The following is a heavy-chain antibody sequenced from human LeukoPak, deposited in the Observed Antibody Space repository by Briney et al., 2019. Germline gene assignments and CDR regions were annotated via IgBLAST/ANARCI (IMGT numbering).Heavy chain of an antibody. Sequence: GRSLRLSCAASGFTFSSYAMHWVRQAPGEGLEWVAVISYDGSNKYYADSVKGRFTISRDSSKNTLYLQMNSLRAEDTAVYYCARAGGYGYLDAFDIWGQGTMVTVSS. D-gene: IGHD5-18*01. CDR3: ARAGGYGYLDAFDI. CDR2: ISYDGSNK. V-gene: IGHV3-30*04. J-gene: IGHJ3*02. CDR1: GFTFSSYA.